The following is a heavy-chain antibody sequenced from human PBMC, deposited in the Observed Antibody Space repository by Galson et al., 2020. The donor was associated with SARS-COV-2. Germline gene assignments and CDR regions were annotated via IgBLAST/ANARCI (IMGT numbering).Heavy chain of an antibody. CDR1: GFTFSSYA. CDR2: ISYDGSNK. CDR3: ARGYYDSSGHPFDY. V-gene: IGHV3-30*04. D-gene: IGHD3-22*01. J-gene: IGHJ4*02. Sequence: QLGESLKISCAASGFTFSSYAMHWVRQAPGKGLEWVAVISYDGSNKYYADSVKGRFTISRDNSKNTLYLQMNSLRAEDTAVYYCARGYYDSSGHPFDYWGQGTLVTVSS.